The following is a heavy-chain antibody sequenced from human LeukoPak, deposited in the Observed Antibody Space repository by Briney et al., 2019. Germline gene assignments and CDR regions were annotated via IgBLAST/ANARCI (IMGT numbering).Heavy chain of an antibody. CDR3: ARVTAWFDP. V-gene: IGHV4-59*01. Sequence: SETLSLTCTVSGGSISSYYWSWIRQPPGKGPEWIGYIYYSGSTNYNPPLKSRVTISVDTSKNQFSLKLSSVTAADTAVYYCARVTAWFDPWGQGTLVTVSS. CDR2: IYYSGST. J-gene: IGHJ5*02. CDR1: GGSISSYY.